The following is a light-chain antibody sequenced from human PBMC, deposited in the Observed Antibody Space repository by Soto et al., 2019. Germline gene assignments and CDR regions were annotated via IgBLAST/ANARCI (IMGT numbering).Light chain of an antibody. CDR1: QSVSSSY. J-gene: IGKJ1*01. CDR3: HQYGSSPRWT. Sequence: EIVLTQSPGTLSLSPGERATLSCRASQSVSSSYLAWYQQKPGQAPRLLIYGASSRATGIPDRISGSGSGTDFTLTISRLEPEDFAVYYCHQYGSSPRWTFGQGTKVEIK. V-gene: IGKV3-20*01. CDR2: GAS.